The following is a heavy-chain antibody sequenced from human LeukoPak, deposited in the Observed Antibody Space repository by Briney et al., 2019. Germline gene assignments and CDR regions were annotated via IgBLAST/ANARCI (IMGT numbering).Heavy chain of an antibody. D-gene: IGHD2-15*01. CDR2: ISGSGGST. CDR3: ARVGWSTESYYFDY. V-gene: IGHV3-23*01. CDR1: GFTFSSYG. J-gene: IGHJ4*02. Sequence: GGTLRLSCAAPGFTFSSYGMSWVRQAPGKGLEWGSAISGSGGSTYYADSVKGRFTISRDNSKNTTYLQMRTLKAEDTALYYCARVGWSTESYYFDYWGQGTLVTVSS.